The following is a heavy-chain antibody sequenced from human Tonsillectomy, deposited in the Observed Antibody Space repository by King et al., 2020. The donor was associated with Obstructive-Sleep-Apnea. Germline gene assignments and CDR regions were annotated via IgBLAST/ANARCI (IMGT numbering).Heavy chain of an antibody. CDR2: FSSSSSTI. CDR1: GFTFSIYS. Sequence: VQLVESGGGLVHPGGSLRLSCSASGFTFSIYSMNGVGQAPGKGLEWVSYFSSSSSTIYHADALKCRFTISSENAKNSLYLQMNSLRSEDTAVYYCARDKTPLGNYYGKIRKGVLDYWGQGTLVTVSS. J-gene: IGHJ4*02. V-gene: IGHV3-48*04. D-gene: IGHD3-10*01. CDR3: ARDKTPLGNYYGKIRKGVLDY.